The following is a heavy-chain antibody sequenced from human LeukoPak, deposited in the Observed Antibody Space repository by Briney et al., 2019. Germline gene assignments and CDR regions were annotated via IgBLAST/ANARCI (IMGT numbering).Heavy chain of an antibody. Sequence: GRSLRLSCAASGFTFSSYAMHWVRQAPGKGLEWVSAISGSGGSTYYADSVKGRFTISRDNSKNTLYLQMNSLRAEDTAVYYCAKGHSSWTTNWFDPWGQGTLVTVSS. J-gene: IGHJ5*02. CDR2: ISGSGGST. CDR1: GFTFSSYA. D-gene: IGHD6-13*01. V-gene: IGHV3-23*01. CDR3: AKGHSSWTTNWFDP.